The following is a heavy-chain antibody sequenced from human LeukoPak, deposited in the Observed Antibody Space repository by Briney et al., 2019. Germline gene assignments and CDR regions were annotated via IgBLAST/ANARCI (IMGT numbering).Heavy chain of an antibody. V-gene: IGHV1-24*01. D-gene: IGHD5-18*01. CDR2: FDPEDGET. J-gene: IGHJ5*02. Sequence: ASVKVSCKVSGYSLTELSMHWVRQAPGKGLEWMGGFDPEDGETMYAQKFQGRVTMTEDTSTGTAYMELSSLRSEDTAVYYCTILLWLHWFDPWGQGTLVTVSS. CDR3: TILLWLHWFDP. CDR1: GYSLTELS.